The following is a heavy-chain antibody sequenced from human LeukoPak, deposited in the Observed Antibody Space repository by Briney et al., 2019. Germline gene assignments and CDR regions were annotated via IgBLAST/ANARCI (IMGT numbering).Heavy chain of an antibody. V-gene: IGHV3-23*01. J-gene: IGHJ4*02. Sequence: GGSLRLSCAASGFTFSSYAMSWVRQAPGKGLEWVSAISGSGGSTYYADSVKGRFTISRDNSKNTLYLQMNSLRAGDTAVYYCAKDTRGLRFLEWLFIDYWGQGALVTVSS. CDR2: ISGSGGST. CDR1: GFTFSSYA. CDR3: AKDTRGLRFLEWLFIDY. D-gene: IGHD3-3*01.